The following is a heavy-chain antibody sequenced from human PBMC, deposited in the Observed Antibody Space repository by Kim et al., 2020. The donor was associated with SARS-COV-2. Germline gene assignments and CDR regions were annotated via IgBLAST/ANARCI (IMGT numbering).Heavy chain of an antibody. V-gene: IGHV4-31*03. CDR1: GGSISSGGYY. J-gene: IGHJ4*02. CDR3: ARARVVRWGAAVRVSNYYFDY. Sequence: SETLSLTCTVSGGSISSGGYYWSWIRQHPGKGLEWIGYIYYSGSTYYNPSLKSRVTISVDTSKNQFSLKLSSVTAADTAVYYCARARVVRWGAAVRVSNYYFDYWGQGTLVTVSS. D-gene: IGHD3-3*01. CDR2: IYYSGST.